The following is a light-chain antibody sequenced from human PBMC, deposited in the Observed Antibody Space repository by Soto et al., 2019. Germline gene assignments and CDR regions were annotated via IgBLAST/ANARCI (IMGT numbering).Light chain of an antibody. CDR1: QSVSSN. Sequence: EIVMTQSPATLSVSPGERATLSCRASQSVSSNLAWYQQKPGQAPRLLIYGASTRATGIPARFSGSGSGTEFTLTISSLQSEDFVVYCCQQYNNWPPTFGGGTKVEIK. CDR2: GAS. V-gene: IGKV3-15*01. CDR3: QQYNNWPPT. J-gene: IGKJ4*01.